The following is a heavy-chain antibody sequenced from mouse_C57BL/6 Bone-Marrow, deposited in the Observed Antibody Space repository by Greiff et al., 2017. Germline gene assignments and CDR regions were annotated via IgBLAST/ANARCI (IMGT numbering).Heavy chain of an antibody. D-gene: IGHD2-12*01. CDR1: GYTFTDYY. CDR3: ARAYYSPLYAMDY. J-gene: IGHJ4*01. CDR2: IFPGSGST. V-gene: IGHV1-75*01. Sequence: VQLQESGPELVKPGASVKISCKASGYTFTDYYINWVKQRPGQGLEWIGWIFPGSGSTYYNEKFKGKATLTVDKSSSTAYMLLSSLTSEDSAIYYCARAYYSPLYAMDYWGQGTSVTVSS.